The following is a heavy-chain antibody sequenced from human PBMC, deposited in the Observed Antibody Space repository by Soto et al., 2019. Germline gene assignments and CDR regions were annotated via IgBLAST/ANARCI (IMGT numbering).Heavy chain of an antibody. CDR3: ARGGFVDIVVVPAAGPNFDY. CDR1: GYTFTGYY. J-gene: IGHJ4*02. CDR2: INPNSGGT. Sequence: ASVKVSCKASGYTFTGYYMHWVRQAPGQGLEWIGWINPNSGGTNYAQKLQGWVTMTRDTSISTAYMELSRLRSDDTAVYYCARGGFVDIVVVPAAGPNFDYWGQGTLVTVSS. D-gene: IGHD2-2*03. V-gene: IGHV1-2*04.